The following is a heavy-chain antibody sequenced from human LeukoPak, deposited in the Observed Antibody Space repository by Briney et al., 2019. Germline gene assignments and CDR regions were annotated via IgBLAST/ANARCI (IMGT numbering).Heavy chain of an antibody. Sequence: SETLSLTCTVSGRSISSYYWSWIRQPPGKGLEWIGYIYTSGNTDYNPSLKSRVTISVDTSKNQFSLKLSSVTAADTAVYYCARQARSNWFVPWGQGTLVTVSS. J-gene: IGHJ5*02. D-gene: IGHD6-6*01. CDR3: ARQARSNWFVP. CDR2: IYTSGNT. V-gene: IGHV4-4*09. CDR1: GRSISSYY.